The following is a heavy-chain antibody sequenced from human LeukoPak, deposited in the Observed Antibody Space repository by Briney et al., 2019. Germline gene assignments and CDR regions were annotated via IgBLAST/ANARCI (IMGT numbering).Heavy chain of an antibody. J-gene: IGHJ4*02. D-gene: IGHD6-13*01. CDR3: ARDHSSSWYFDY. CDR2: INAGNGNT. CDR1: GYTFTSYA. V-gene: IGHV1-3*01. Sequence: ASVKVSCKASGYTFTSYAMHWVRQAPGQRLXXMGWINAGNGNTKYSQKLQGRVTITRDTSATTAYMELSSLRSEDTAVYYCARDHSSSWYFDYWGQGTLVTVSS.